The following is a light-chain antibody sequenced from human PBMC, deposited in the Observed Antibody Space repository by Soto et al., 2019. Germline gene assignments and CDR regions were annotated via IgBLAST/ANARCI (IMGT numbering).Light chain of an antibody. Sequence: DIVLTNSPGTLALAKGERATLSCRASQSISSNLAWYQQKPGQAPRLIMFRTSSRATGIPARFSGSGSGTDFTLTISSLEPEDFAVYYCQPRINWPRRPFGQGTRLEIK. CDR1: QSISSN. J-gene: IGKJ5*01. V-gene: IGKV3-11*01. CDR3: QPRINWPRRP. CDR2: RTS.